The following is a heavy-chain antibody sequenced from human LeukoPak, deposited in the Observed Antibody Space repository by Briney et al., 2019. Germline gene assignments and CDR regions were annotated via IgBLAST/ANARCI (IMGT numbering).Heavy chain of an antibody. CDR3: ARVDIAVAANNWFDP. J-gene: IGHJ5*02. Sequence: SETLSLTCTVSGGSISSSSYYWGWIRQPPGKGLEWIGSIYHSGSTNYNPSLKSRVTISVDKSKNQFSLKLSSVTAADTAVYYCARVDIAVAANNWFDPWGQGTLVTVSS. CDR1: GGSISSSSYY. D-gene: IGHD6-19*01. CDR2: IYHSGST. V-gene: IGHV4-39*07.